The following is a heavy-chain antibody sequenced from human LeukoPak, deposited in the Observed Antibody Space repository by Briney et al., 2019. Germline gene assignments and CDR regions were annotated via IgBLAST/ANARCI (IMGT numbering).Heavy chain of an antibody. CDR2: INPSGGST. J-gene: IGHJ4*02. Sequence: GGSLRLSCAASGYTFTSYYMHWVRQAPGQGLEWMGIINPSGGSTSYAQKFQGRVTMTRDMSTSTVYMELSSLRSEDTAVYYCARGSSLARGSYWGQGTLVTVSS. CDR3: ARGSSLARGSY. D-gene: IGHD1-14*01. V-gene: IGHV1-46*01. CDR1: GYTFTSYY.